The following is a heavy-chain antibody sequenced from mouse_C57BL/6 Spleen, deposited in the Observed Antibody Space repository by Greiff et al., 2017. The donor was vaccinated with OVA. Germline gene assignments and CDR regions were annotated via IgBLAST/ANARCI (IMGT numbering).Heavy chain of an antibody. D-gene: IGHD2-5*01. V-gene: IGHV5-12*01. Sequence: LQQSGGGLVQPGGSLKLSCAASGFTFSDYYMYWVRQTPEKRLEWVAYISNGGGSTYYPDTVKGRFTISRDNAKNTLYLQMSRLKSEDTAMYYCARQSNYGGFAYWGQGTLVTVSA. CDR3: ARQSNYGGFAY. J-gene: IGHJ3*01. CDR2: ISNGGGST. CDR1: GFTFSDYY.